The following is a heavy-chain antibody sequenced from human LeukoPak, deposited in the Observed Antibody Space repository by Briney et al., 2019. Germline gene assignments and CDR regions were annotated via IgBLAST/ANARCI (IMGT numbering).Heavy chain of an antibody. V-gene: IGHV3-74*01. J-gene: IGHJ3*01. D-gene: IGHD6-19*01. CDR1: GFSFSSYW. CDR2: INSDGSST. Sequence: GGSLRLSCAASGFSFSSYWMHWVRPAPGKGLVGVSRINSDGSSTIYADSVRGRFTISRDNAKNTLYLQMNSLRDDDTAVYYCTRDFYGSGDVWGQGTMVTVSS. CDR3: TRDFYGSGDV.